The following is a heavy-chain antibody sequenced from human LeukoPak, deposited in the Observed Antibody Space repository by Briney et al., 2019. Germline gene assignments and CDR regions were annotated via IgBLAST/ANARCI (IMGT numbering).Heavy chain of an antibody. D-gene: IGHD4-11*01. CDR1: GVSISSGGYH. CDR3: ARGPVRDYSNY. V-gene: IGHV4-31*03. Sequence: SETLSLTCTVSGVSISSGGYHWSWIRQHPGKGLEWIGYIYYSGSTYYNPSLKSRLTISLDTSSNQFSLKLNSVTAADTAVYYCARGPVRDYSNYWGQGTLVTVSS. CDR2: IYYSGST. J-gene: IGHJ4*02.